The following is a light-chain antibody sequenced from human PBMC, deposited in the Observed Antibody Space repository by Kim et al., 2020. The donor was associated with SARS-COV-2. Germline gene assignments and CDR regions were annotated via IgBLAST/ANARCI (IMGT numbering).Light chain of an antibody. Sequence: SVTNPCPGTSNDVGGYNYVSWYQQHPAKAPKLMIYDVTKRPSGVPDRFSGSKSGNTASLTISGLQVGDEADYYCCSYAVTSPSYVFGTGTKVTVL. CDR2: DVT. V-gene: IGLV2-11*03. J-gene: IGLJ1*01. CDR3: CSYAVTSPSYV. CDR1: SNDVGGYNY.